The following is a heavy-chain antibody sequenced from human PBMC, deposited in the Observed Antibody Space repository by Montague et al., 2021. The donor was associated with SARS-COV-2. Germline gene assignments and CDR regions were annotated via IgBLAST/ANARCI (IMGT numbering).Heavy chain of an antibody. CDR3: ARHPIVSFPRYGMDV. CDR1: GGSISSYY. V-gene: IGHV4-59*08. CDR2: IYYSGST. D-gene: IGHD1-26*01. Sequence: SETLSLTCTVSGGSISSYYWSWIRQPPGKGLEWIGYIYYSGSTNYNPSLKSRVTISEDTSKNQFSLKLSSVTAADTAVYYCARHPIVSFPRYGMDVWGQGTTVTVSS. J-gene: IGHJ6*02.